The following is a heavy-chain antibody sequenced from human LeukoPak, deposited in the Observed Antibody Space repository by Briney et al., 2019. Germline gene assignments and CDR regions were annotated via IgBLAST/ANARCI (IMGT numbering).Heavy chain of an antibody. CDR2: ISAYNGNT. V-gene: IGHV1-18*01. Sequence: GASVKVSCKASGYTFTSYGISWVRQAPGQGLEWMGWISAYNGNTNYARKLQGRVTMTTDTSTSTAYMELRSLRSDDTAVYYCARDLVIGGIAAAGTGYWGQGTLVTVSS. J-gene: IGHJ4*02. CDR1: GYTFTSYG. CDR3: ARDLVIGGIAAAGTGY. D-gene: IGHD6-13*01.